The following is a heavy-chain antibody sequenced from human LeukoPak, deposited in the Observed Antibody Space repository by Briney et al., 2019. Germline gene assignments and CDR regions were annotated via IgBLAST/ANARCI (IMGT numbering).Heavy chain of an antibody. J-gene: IGHJ4*02. CDR3: ARSIWFGEFGFDY. CDR2: IRYDGSNK. CDR1: GFTFSSYG. D-gene: IGHD3-10*01. V-gene: IGHV3-30*02. Sequence: GGSLRLSCAASGFTFSSYGMHWVRQAPGKGLEWVAFIRYDGSNKYYADSVKGRFTISRDNSKNTLYLQMNSLRAEDTAVYYCARSIWFGEFGFDYWGQGTLVTVSS.